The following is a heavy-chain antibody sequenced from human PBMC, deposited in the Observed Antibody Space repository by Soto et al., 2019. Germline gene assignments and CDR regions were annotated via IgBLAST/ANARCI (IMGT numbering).Heavy chain of an antibody. V-gene: IGHV4-59*12. D-gene: IGHD1-26*01. CDR3: ARESAGATGY. J-gene: IGHJ4*02. Sequence: SETLSLTCTVSGGSISSYYWSWIRQPPGKGLGWIGEIYHSGSTNYNPSLKSRVTISVDKSKNQFSLKLSSVTAADTAVYYCARESAGATGYWGQGTLVTVSS. CDR1: GGSISSYY. CDR2: IYHSGST.